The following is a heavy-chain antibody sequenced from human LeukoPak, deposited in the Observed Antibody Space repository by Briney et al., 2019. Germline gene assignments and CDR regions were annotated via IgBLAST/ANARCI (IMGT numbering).Heavy chain of an antibody. CDR1: GGSISSYY. CDR2: ISYSGST. Sequence: SETLSLTCTVSGGSISSYYGSWIRQPPGKGLEWIGYISYSGSTKNNPSLKSRVTISVDTSKSQFSLKLTSVTAADTAVYYCAREGSGSFPDAFDIWGQGTMVTVSS. D-gene: IGHD3-10*01. CDR3: AREGSGSFPDAFDI. J-gene: IGHJ3*02. V-gene: IGHV4-59*01.